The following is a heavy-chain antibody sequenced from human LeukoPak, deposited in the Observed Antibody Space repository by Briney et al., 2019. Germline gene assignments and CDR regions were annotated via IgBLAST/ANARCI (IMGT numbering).Heavy chain of an antibody. J-gene: IGHJ6*02. V-gene: IGHV1-46*01. Sequence: ASVKVSCKASGYTFTSYYMHWVRQAPGQGLEWMGIINPSGGSTSYAQKFQGRVTMTRDTSTSTVYMELSSLRSGDTAVYYCARDGVCYGSGSSYYYYGMDVWGQGTTVTVSS. D-gene: IGHD3-10*01. CDR1: GYTFTSYY. CDR3: ARDGVCYGSGSSYYYYGMDV. CDR2: INPSGGST.